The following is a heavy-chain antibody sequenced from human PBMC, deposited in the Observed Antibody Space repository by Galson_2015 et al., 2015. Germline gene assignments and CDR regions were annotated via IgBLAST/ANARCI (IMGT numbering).Heavy chain of an antibody. V-gene: IGHV3-23*01. CDR3: AKFSSSSYYFDY. J-gene: IGHJ4*02. Sequence: SLRLSCAASGFTFSSYAMSWVRQAPGKGLEWVSFISGSGGSTYYADSVKGRFTISRDNSKNTLYLQMNSLRAEDTALYYCAKFSSSSYYFDYWGQGTLVTVAS. CDR1: GFTFSSYA. CDR2: ISGSGGST. D-gene: IGHD6-13*01.